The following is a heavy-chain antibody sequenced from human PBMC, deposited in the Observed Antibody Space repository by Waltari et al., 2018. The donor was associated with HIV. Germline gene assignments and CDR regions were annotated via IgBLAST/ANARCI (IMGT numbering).Heavy chain of an antibody. CDR1: GGSISSNSYY. D-gene: IGHD2-15*01. V-gene: IGHV4-39*07. CDR2: IYYTGST. J-gene: IGHJ3*02. CDR3: ARDYGALGYCSSSSCHDAFDI. Sequence: QLQLQESGPGLVKPSETLSLTCTVSGGSISSNSYYWGWIRQPPGKGLGWIGSIYYTGSTFYNPSLKSRVTISVATSKNQFSLRLSSVTAADTAVYYCARDYGALGYCSSSSCHDAFDIWGQGTMVTVSS.